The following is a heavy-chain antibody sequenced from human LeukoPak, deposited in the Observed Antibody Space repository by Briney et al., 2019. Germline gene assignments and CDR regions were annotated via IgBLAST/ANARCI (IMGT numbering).Heavy chain of an antibody. J-gene: IGHJ4*02. CDR2: ISYDGSNK. V-gene: IGHV3-30-3*01. CDR1: GFTFSSYA. CDR3: ARDRGIAAARYYFDH. Sequence: GGSLRLSCAASGFTFSSYAMHWVRQAPGKGLEWVAVISYDGSNKYYADSVKGRFTISRDNSKNTLYLQMNSLRAEDTAVYYCARDRGIAAARYYFDHWGQGTLVTVSS. D-gene: IGHD6-13*01.